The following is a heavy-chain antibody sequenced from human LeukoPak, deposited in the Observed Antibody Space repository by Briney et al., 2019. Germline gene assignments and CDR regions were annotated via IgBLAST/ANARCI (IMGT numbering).Heavy chain of an antibody. J-gene: IGHJ4*02. V-gene: IGHV4-39*01. CDR3: ARRDWGSYYFDY. D-gene: IGHD7-27*01. CDR2: IYYTAST. CDR1: GGSISSSSCY. Sequence: SETLSLTCTVSGGSISSSSCYWGWIRQPPGKGLEWIGYIYYTASTYYNPSLKSRVTISVDTSKNQFSLKLSSVTAADTAVYYCARRDWGSYYFDYWGQGTLVTVSS.